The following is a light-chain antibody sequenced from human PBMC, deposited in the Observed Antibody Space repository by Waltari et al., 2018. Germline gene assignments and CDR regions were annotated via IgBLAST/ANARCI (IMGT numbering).Light chain of an antibody. Sequence: VLTQPPSVSGAPGQTVTISCTGTSFNIGAGHDVQWYQQSTGRAPRLLIHGNYNRPSGVPARFYASKSATSASLVISGLRSDDEGDYYCQCYDTSLASYVFGSGTKVTVL. J-gene: IGLJ1*01. CDR2: GNY. V-gene: IGLV1-40*01. CDR3: QCYDTSLASYV. CDR1: SFNIGAGHD.